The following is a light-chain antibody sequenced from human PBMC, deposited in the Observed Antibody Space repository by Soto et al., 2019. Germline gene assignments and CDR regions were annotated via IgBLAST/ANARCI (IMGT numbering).Light chain of an antibody. CDR1: QSISSW. V-gene: IGKV1-5*03. J-gene: IGKJ1*01. Sequence: DIQMTQSPSTLSASVGDRVTITCRASQSISSWLARYQQKPGKAPKLLINKASSLESGVPSRFSGSGSGTEFTLTISSLQPDDFATYYCQQYNSYRWTFGQGTKVEIK. CDR2: KAS. CDR3: QQYNSYRWT.